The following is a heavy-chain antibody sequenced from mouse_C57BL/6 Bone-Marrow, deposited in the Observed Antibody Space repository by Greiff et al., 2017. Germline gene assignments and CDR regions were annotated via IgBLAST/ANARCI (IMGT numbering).Heavy chain of an antibody. J-gene: IGHJ2*01. CDR3: ARECLLIDY. D-gene: IGHD6-1*01. CDR1: GYTFTSYW. CDR2: IDPSDSYT. V-gene: IGHV1-59*01. Sequence: VQLQQPGAELVRPGTSVKLSCKASGYTFTSYWMHWVKQRPGQGLEWIGVIDPSDSYTNYNQKFKGKATLTVDTSSSTAYMQLSSLTSEDSAVYYCARECLLIDYGGQGTTLTVSS.